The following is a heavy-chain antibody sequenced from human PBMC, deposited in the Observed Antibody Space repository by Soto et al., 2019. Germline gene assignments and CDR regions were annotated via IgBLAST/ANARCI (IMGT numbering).Heavy chain of an antibody. D-gene: IGHD2-15*01. V-gene: IGHV4-31*03. CDR3: ARDNVGYCSGGSCYREKTNNWFDP. CDR1: GGSISSGGYY. CDR2: IYYSGST. J-gene: IGHJ5*02. Sequence: SETLSLTCTVSGGSISSGGYYWSWIRQHPGKGLEWIGYIYYSGSTYYNPSLKSRVTISVDTSKNQFSLKLSYVTAADTAVYYCARDNVGYCSGGSCYREKTNNWFDPWGQGTLVT.